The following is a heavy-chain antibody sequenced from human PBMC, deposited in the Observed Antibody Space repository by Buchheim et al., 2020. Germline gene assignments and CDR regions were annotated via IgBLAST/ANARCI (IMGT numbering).Heavy chain of an antibody. V-gene: IGHV1-8*01. CDR1: GYSFTSFD. CDR3: ARGRGFYFPFY. Sequence: QVRLVQSGAEVKKPGASVKVSCKASGYSFTSFDINWVRQATGQGLEWMGGINIATGDTAYAQKFQGRVTLTRDTSITTAYLELGALTSADTAVYYCARGRGFYFPFYWGQGTL. J-gene: IGHJ4*02. D-gene: IGHD2/OR15-2a*01. CDR2: INIATGDT.